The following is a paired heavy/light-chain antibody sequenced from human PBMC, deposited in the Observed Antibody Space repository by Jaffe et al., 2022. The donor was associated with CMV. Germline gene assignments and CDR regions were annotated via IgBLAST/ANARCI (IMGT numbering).Light chain of an antibody. CDR2: DAS. CDR1: EDISNY. CDR3: QQSDTFIT. V-gene: IGKV1-33*01. Sequence: DIQMTQSPSSLSVSVGDRVTITCQASEDISNYLNWYQQKPGKAPKLLIYDASNLETGVPSRFSGSGSGTDFTLTISSLQAEDIATYYCQQSDTFITFGQGTRLEIE. J-gene: IGKJ5*01.
Heavy chain of an antibody. CDR3: ARSNWNYIAFHI. CDR1: GGSFSSYY. J-gene: IGHJ3*02. Sequence: QVQLQESGPGLVKPSETLSLTCTVSGGSFSSYYWNWIRQLPGKRIEWLGYIYHNGNTNYNPSLKSRVTISLDTSKNQFSLNLSSVTAADTAVYYCARSNWNYIAFHIWGQGTMVTVSS. CDR2: IYHNGNT. D-gene: IGHD1-7*01. V-gene: IGHV4-59*08.